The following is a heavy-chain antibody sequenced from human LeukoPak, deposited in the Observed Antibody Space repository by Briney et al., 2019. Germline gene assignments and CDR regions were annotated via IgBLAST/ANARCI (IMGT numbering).Heavy chain of an antibody. CDR3: AKVVSGSYPY. Sequence: GGSLRLSCSASGFTFSSYVMSWVRQAPGKGPEWVSTISTTGIGTFYADSVRGRFTISRDNSKNTLYLQMNSLRVDDTAVYYCAKVVSGSYPYWGQGTLVTVSS. D-gene: IGHD1-26*01. V-gene: IGHV3-23*01. CDR1: GFTFSSYV. J-gene: IGHJ4*02. CDR2: ISTTGIGT.